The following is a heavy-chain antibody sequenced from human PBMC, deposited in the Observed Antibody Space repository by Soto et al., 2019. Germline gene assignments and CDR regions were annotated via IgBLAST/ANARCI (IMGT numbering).Heavy chain of an antibody. CDR3: ARATVSMVRGVIIDHYYYGMDV. D-gene: IGHD3-10*01. V-gene: IGHV1-69*01. Sequence: QVQLVQSGAEVKKPGSSVKVSCKASGGTFSSYAISWVRQAPGQGLEWMGGIIPIFGTANYAQKFQGRVTITADESTSTAYMELSSLRSEDTAVYYCARATVSMVRGVIIDHYYYGMDVWGQGTTVTVSS. CDR1: GGTFSSYA. J-gene: IGHJ6*02. CDR2: IIPIFGTA.